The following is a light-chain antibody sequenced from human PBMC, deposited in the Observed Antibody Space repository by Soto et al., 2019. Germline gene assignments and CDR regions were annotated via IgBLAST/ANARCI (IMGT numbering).Light chain of an antibody. CDR2: GAS. CDR3: QQYNNWPLFT. V-gene: IGKV3-15*01. CDR1: QTITSN. J-gene: IGKJ2*01. Sequence: VMTQSPATLSVSPGERATLSCRASQTITSNLAWYQQKSDQPPRLLLYGASIRATGIPVRFSGSGSGTEFTLTISSLQSEDSALYSCQQYNNWPLFTFGQGTKLEIK.